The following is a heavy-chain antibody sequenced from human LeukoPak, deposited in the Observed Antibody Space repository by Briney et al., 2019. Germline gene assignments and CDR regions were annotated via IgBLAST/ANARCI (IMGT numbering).Heavy chain of an antibody. V-gene: IGHV4-59*08. CDR1: GGSFSGYY. J-gene: IGHJ4*02. CDR2: IYYSGST. Sequence: SETLSLTCAVYGGSFSGYYWSWIRQTPGKGLEWIGYIYYSGSTNYNPSLESRVTISVDTSKNQLSLKLSSVTAADTAVYYCARQAGGTYYFDYWGQGTLVTVSS. CDR3: ARQAGGTYYFDY. D-gene: IGHD2-8*02.